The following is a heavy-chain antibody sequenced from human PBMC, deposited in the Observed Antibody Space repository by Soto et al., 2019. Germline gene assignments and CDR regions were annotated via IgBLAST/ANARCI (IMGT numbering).Heavy chain of an antibody. CDR2: IWYDGSNK. J-gene: IGHJ6*02. D-gene: IGHD4-4*01. V-gene: IGHV3-33*01. Sequence: HPGGSLRLSCAASGFTFSSYGMHWVRQAPGKGLEWVAVIWYDGSNKYYADSVKGRFTISRDNSKNTLYLQMNSLRAEDTAVYYCARSAYSNYPYYYYGMDVWGQGTTVTVSS. CDR3: ARSAYSNYPYYYYGMDV. CDR1: GFTFSSYG.